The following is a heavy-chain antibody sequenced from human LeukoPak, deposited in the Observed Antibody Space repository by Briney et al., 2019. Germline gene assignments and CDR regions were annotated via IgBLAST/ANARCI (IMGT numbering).Heavy chain of an antibody. Sequence: ASVKVSCKASGYTFTSYGISWVRQAPGQGLEWMGWISAYNGNTNYAQKLQGGVTMTTDTSTSTAYMELRSLRSDDTAVYYCASDSETLYDYVWGSFSYFDYWGQGTLVTVSS. CDR2: ISAYNGNT. CDR1: GYTFTSYG. CDR3: ASDSETLYDYVWGSFSYFDY. J-gene: IGHJ4*02. V-gene: IGHV1-18*01. D-gene: IGHD3-16*01.